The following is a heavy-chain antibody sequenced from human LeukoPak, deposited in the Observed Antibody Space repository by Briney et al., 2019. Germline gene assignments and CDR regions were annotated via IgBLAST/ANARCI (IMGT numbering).Heavy chain of an antibody. CDR2: ISYDGSNK. V-gene: IGHV3-30-3*01. J-gene: IGHJ4*02. CDR3: ARDHGDYEHFDY. Sequence: PGGSLRLSCAASGFTFSSYAMHWVRQAPGKGLEWVAVISYDGSNKYYADSVKGRFTISRDNSKNTLYLQMNSLRAEDTAVYYCARDHGDYEHFDYWGQGTLVTVSS. CDR1: GFTFSSYA. D-gene: IGHD4-17*01.